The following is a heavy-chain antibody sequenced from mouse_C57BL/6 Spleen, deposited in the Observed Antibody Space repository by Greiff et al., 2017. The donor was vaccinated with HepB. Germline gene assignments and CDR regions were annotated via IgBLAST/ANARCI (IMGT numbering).Heavy chain of an antibody. J-gene: IGHJ2*01. V-gene: IGHV1-69*01. CDR1: GYTFTSYW. D-gene: IGHD1-1*01. Sequence: VQLQQSGAELVMPGASVKLSCKASGYTFTSYWMHWVKQRPGQGLEWIGEIDPSDSYTNYNQKFKGKSTLTVDKSSSTAYMQLSSLTSEDSAVYYCARWGNYYGSSSDYYFDYWGQGTTLTVSS. CDR2: IDPSDSYT. CDR3: ARWGNYYGSSSDYYFDY.